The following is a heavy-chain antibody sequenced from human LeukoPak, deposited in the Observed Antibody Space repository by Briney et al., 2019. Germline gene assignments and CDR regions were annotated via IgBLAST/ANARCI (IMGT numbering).Heavy chain of an antibody. J-gene: IGHJ5*02. CDR2: IKQDGSEK. CDR3: ARGKASGQLPASKWFDP. V-gene: IGHV3-7*01. D-gene: IGHD2-2*01. Sequence: GGSLRLSCAASGFTFISYWMSWVRQAPGKGLEGVANIKQDGSEKYYVDSVKGRFTISRDNAKNSLYLQMNSLRAEDTAVYYCARGKASGQLPASKWFDPWGQGTLVTVSS. CDR1: GFTFISYW.